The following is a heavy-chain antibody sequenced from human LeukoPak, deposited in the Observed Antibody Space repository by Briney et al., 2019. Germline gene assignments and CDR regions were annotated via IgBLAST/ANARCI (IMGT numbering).Heavy chain of an antibody. J-gene: IGHJ6*03. CDR2: IWSDGSNK. Sequence: SGGSLRLSWAVSGFTFSSYDMHWVRQAPGKGLEWVAFIWSDGSNKYYADSVKGRFTICRDNSKNTLFLQMNSLRAEDTAVYYCARDPVRRYYYYYIDVWGKGTTVTISS. CDR1: GFTFSSYD. CDR3: ARDPVRRYYYYYIDV. V-gene: IGHV3-30*02.